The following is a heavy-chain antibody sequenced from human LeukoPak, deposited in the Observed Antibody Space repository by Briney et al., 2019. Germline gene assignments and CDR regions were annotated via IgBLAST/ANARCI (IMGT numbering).Heavy chain of an antibody. Sequence: ASVKVSCKASGYILTDYYMHWVRQAPGQGLGWMGWINPNSGDTNYAQKFQGRVTMTRDTSISTVYMELRRLRYDDTAAYYCARGPLEYCSGGTCYSGRNWFDPWGQGTLVTVSS. CDR1: GYILTDYY. V-gene: IGHV1-2*02. CDR3: ARGPLEYCSGGTCYSGRNWFDP. D-gene: IGHD2-15*01. J-gene: IGHJ5*02. CDR2: INPNSGDT.